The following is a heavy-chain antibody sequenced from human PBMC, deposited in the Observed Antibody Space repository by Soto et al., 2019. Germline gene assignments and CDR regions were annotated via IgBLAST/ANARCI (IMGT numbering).Heavy chain of an antibody. V-gene: IGHV4-4*02. Sequence: SETLSLTCAVSGGSISSSNWWSWVRQPPGKGLEWIGEIYHSGSTNYNPSLKSRVTISVDKSKNQFSLKLSSVTAADTAVYYCARGSIAARPGVSNAWFDPWGQGTMVTVS. J-gene: IGHJ5*02. D-gene: IGHD6-6*01. CDR1: GGSISSSNW. CDR2: IYHSGST. CDR3: ARGSIAARPGVSNAWFDP.